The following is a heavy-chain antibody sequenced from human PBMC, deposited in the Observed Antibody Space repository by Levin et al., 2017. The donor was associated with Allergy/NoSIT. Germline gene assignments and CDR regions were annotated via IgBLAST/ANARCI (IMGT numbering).Heavy chain of an antibody. Sequence: GGSLRLSCAASGFTFSSYGMHWVRQAPGKGLEWVAVIWYDGSNKYYADSVKGRFTISRDNSKNTLYLQMNSLRAEDTAVYYCAREGMVQGVNPHYYFDYWGQGTLVTVSS. J-gene: IGHJ4*02. CDR3: AREGMVQGVNPHYYFDY. CDR1: GFTFSSYG. D-gene: IGHD3-10*01. V-gene: IGHV3-33*01. CDR2: IWYDGSNK.